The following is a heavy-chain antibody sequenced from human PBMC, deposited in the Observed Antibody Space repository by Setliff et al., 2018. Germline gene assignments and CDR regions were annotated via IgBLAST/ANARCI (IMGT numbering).Heavy chain of an antibody. D-gene: IGHD5-18*01. CDR1: GGSISSSSCY. V-gene: IGHV4-39*02. CDR3: ARDKLWLMGYYYYYYMDV. Sequence: LSLTCTVSGGSISSSSCYWGWIRQPPGKGLEWIGSIYYSGSTYYNPSLKSRVTISVDTSKNQFSLKLSSVTAADTAVYYCARDKLWLMGYYYYYYMDVWGKGTTVTVSS. J-gene: IGHJ6*03. CDR2: IYYSGST.